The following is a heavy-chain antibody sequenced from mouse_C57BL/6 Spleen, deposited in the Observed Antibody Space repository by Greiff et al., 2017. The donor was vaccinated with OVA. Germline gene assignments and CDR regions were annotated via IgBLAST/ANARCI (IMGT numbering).Heavy chain of an antibody. J-gene: IGHJ2*01. V-gene: IGHV6-3*01. Sequence: EVKLEESGGGLVQPGGSMKLSCVASGFTFSNYWMNWVRQSPEKGLEWVAQIRLKSDNYATHYAESVKGRFTISRDDSKSSVYLQMNNLRAEDTGIYYCTYYYGSSPFDYWGQGTTLTVSS. CDR3: TYYYGSSPFDY. D-gene: IGHD1-1*01. CDR1: GFTFSNYW. CDR2: IRLKSDNYAT.